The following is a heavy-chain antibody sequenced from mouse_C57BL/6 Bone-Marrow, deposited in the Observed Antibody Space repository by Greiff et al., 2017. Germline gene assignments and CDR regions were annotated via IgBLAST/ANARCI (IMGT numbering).Heavy chain of an antibody. V-gene: IGHV1-19*01. CDR1: GYTFTDYY. Sequence: EVQLQQSGPVLVKPGASVKMSCKASGYTFTDYYMNWVKQSHGKSLEWIGVINPYNGGTSYNQKFKGKATLTVDKSSSTAYMELNSLTSEDSAVYYCARCGYYYRDYAMDYWGQGTSVTVSS. D-gene: IGHD2-3*01. CDR3: ARCGYYYRDYAMDY. J-gene: IGHJ4*01. CDR2: INPYNGGT.